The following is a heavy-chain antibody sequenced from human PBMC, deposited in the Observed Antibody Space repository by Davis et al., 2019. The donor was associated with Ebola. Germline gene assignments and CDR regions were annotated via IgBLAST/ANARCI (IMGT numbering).Heavy chain of an antibody. CDR1: GGSISSYY. V-gene: IGHV4-59*01. CDR3: AKDITSYVTMIRGVIPTGGYFEY. J-gene: IGHJ4*02. D-gene: IGHD3-10*01. CDR2: IYYSGST. Sequence: MPSETLSLTCTVSGGSISSYYWSWIRQPPGKGLEWIGYIYYSGSTNYNPSLKSRVTISVDTSKNQFSLKLSSVTAADTAVYYCAKDITSYVTMIRGVIPTGGYFEYWGQGTPVTVSS.